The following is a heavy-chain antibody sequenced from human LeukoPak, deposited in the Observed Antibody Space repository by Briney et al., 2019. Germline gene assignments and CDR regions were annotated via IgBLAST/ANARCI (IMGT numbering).Heavy chain of an antibody. V-gene: IGHV1-18*01. D-gene: IGHD1-1*01. CDR2: ISAFNGNT. Sequence: GASVKASCKASGYTFTSYDISWVRQAPGRGLEWVGWISAFNGNTNYAPKLQDRVTLTTDTSTSTAYMELRSLRSDDTAVYFCARDLERYPISSNDRYYYYYCMDVWGKGTTVTVSS. J-gene: IGHJ6*03. CDR3: ARDLERYPISSNDRYYYYYCMDV. CDR1: GYTFTSYD.